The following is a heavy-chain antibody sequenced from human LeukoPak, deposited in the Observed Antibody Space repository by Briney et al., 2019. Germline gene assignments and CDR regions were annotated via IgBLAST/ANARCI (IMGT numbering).Heavy chain of an antibody. J-gene: IGHJ4*02. CDR2: INHSGST. CDR3: ARAPTRRPALHYFDY. CDR1: GGSFSGYY. Sequence: SETLSLTCAVYGGSFSGYYWSWIRQPPGKGLEWIGEINHSGSTNYNPSLESRVTISVDTSKNHFSLKLSSVTAADTAVYYCARAPTRRPALHYFDYWGQGTLVTVSS. D-gene: IGHD2-15*01. V-gene: IGHV4-34*01.